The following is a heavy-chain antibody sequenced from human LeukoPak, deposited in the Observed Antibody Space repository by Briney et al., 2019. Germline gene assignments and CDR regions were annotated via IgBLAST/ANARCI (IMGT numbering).Heavy chain of an antibody. CDR2: IIPIFGTA. J-gene: IGHJ4*02. D-gene: IGHD5-12*01. CDR3: ARDQSGYDYFDY. CDR1: GGTFSSYA. V-gene: IGHV1-69*05. Sequence: SVKVSCKASGGTFSSYAISWVRQAPGQGLEWMGGIIPIFGTANYAQKFQGRVTITTDESTSTAYMELSSLRSEDTAVYYCARDQSGYDYFDYWGQGTLVTVSS.